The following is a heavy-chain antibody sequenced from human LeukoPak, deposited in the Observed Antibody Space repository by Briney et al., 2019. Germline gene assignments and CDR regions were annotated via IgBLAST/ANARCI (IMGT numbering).Heavy chain of an antibody. V-gene: IGHV3-30*04. CDR2: ISYDGSNK. CDR1: GFTFSSYA. CDR3: ARPPYDFWSGPFDY. J-gene: IGHJ4*02. Sequence: GGSLRLSCAASGFTFSSYAMHWVRQAPGKGLGWVAVISYDGSNKYYADSVKGRFTISRDNSKNTLYLQMNSLRAEDTAVYYCARPPYDFWSGPFDYWGQGTLVTVSS. D-gene: IGHD3-3*01.